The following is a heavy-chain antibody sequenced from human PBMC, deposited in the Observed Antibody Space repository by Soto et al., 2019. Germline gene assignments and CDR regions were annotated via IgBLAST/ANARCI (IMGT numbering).Heavy chain of an antibody. CDR1: GGSFSGYY. D-gene: IGHD6-13*01. Sequence: SETLSLTCAVYGGSFSGYYWSWIRQPPGKGLEWIGEINHSGSTNYNPSLKSRVTISVDKAKNQFSLKLSTVTAADTAVYYCARGAGIAAAGFFDYWGQGTLVTVSS. J-gene: IGHJ4*02. CDR2: INHSGST. CDR3: ARGAGIAAAGFFDY. V-gene: IGHV4-34*01.